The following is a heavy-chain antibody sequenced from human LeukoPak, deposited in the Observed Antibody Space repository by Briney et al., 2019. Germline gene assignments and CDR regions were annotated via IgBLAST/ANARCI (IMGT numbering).Heavy chain of an antibody. V-gene: IGHV3-23*01. D-gene: IGHD4-17*01. CDR1: GFTFSSYA. Sequence: GGSLRFSCAASGFTFSSYAMSWVRQAPGKGLEWVSAISGSGGSTYYADSVKGRFTISRDNSKNTLYLQMNSLRAEDTAVYYCANGGTGYGDSTGYWGQGTLVTVSS. J-gene: IGHJ4*02. CDR2: ISGSGGST. CDR3: ANGGTGYGDSTGY.